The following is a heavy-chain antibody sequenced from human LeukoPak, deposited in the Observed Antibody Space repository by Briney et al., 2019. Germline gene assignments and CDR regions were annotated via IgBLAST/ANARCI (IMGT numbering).Heavy chain of an antibody. CDR3: ARETRSGGSLLRGNWFDP. Sequence: SETLSLTCTVSGGSISSSSYYGGWIRQPPGKGLEWIGSIYYSGSPYYNPSLKSRVTISVDTSKNQFSLKLSSVTAADTAVYYCARETRSGGSLLRGNWFDPWGQGTLVTVSS. V-gene: IGHV4-39*07. CDR1: GGSISSSSYY. D-gene: IGHD2-15*01. CDR2: IYYSGSP. J-gene: IGHJ5*02.